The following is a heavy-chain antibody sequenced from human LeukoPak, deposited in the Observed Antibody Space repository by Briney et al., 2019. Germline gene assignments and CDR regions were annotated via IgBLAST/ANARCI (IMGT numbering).Heavy chain of an antibody. Sequence: SETLSLTCAVYGGSFSGYYWSWIRQAPGKGLEWIGEINHSGSTNYNPSLKSRVTISVDTSKNQFSLKLGSVTAADTAVYYCARVKYCSSTSCWGIDYWGQGTLVTVSS. D-gene: IGHD2-2*01. J-gene: IGHJ4*02. CDR3: ARVKYCSSTSCWGIDY. V-gene: IGHV4-34*01. CDR1: GGSFSGYY. CDR2: INHSGST.